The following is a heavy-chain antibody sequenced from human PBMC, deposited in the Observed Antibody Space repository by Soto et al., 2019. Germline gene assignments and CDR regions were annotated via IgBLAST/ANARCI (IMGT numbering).Heavy chain of an antibody. Sequence: QVPLVQSGAEVKKHGSSVKVSCKASGGTFSSYAIIWVRQAPGQGLEWMGGIIPIFGTANYAQKFQGRVTITADESTSTAYMELSSLRSEDTAVYYCARDKVATILGYYGMDVWGQGTTVTVSS. V-gene: IGHV1-69*12. D-gene: IGHD5-12*01. CDR1: GGTFSSYA. J-gene: IGHJ6*02. CDR3: ARDKVATILGYYGMDV. CDR2: IIPIFGTA.